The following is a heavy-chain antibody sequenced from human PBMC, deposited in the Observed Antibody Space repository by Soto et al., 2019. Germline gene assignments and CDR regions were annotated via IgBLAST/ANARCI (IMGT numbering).Heavy chain of an antibody. V-gene: IGHV4-4*07. J-gene: IGHJ5*02. Sequence: QVQLQESGPGLVKPSETLSLTCTVSGDSVSKYYWNWIRQPAGKGLEWIGRIHSTRSPDYNPSLKSRVTLSVDTSKNQFSLKLSLTSVTAADTAVYYCARSPANGDYANLDTWGQGTLVTVSS. D-gene: IGHD4-17*01. CDR1: GDSVSKYY. CDR3: ARSPANGDYANLDT. CDR2: IHSTRSP.